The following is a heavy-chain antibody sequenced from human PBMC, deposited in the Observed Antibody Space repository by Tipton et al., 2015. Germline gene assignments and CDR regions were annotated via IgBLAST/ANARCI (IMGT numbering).Heavy chain of an antibody. CDR2: IYPSGNT. V-gene: IGHV4-39*01. CDR3: ARHLAVADTRSLDY. Sequence: TLSLTCTVSGGSVSSSGSVWDWIRQPPGKALEWIGHIYPSGNTYYTPSLKSRVTFSLDTSTNQFSLHLSSVTAADTAVYYCARHLAVADTRSLDYWGQGALVTVSS. J-gene: IGHJ4*02. D-gene: IGHD6-19*01. CDR1: GGSVSSSGSV.